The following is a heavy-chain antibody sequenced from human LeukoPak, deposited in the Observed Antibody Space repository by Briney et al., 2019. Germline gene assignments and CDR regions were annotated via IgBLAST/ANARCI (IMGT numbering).Heavy chain of an antibody. Sequence: NPSETLSLTCAVYGGSFSGFYWSWIRQPPGKGLEWIGEINHSGSTNYNPSLKSRVTISVDTSKNQFSLKLSSVTAADTAVYYCATPYYYDTSGYYHSTFGFWGQGALVTVSS. CDR3: ATPYYYDTSGYYHSTFGF. D-gene: IGHD3-22*01. V-gene: IGHV4-34*01. J-gene: IGHJ4*02. CDR1: GGSFSGFY. CDR2: INHSGST.